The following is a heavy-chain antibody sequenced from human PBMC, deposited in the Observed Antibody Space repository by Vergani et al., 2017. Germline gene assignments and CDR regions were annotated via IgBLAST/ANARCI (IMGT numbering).Heavy chain of an antibody. CDR1: GYSFTSYW. J-gene: IGHJ4*02. CDR2: IDPSDSYT. CDR3: ARTPPIHCSGGSCYSG. V-gene: IGHV5-10-1*03. D-gene: IGHD2-15*01. Sequence: EVQLVQSGAEVKKPGESLRISCKGSGYSFTSYWISWVRQMPGKGLEWRGRIDPSDSYTNYSPSFQGHVTISADTSISTAYLQGSSLKASDTAMYYCARTPPIHCSGGSCYSGWGQGTLVTVSS.